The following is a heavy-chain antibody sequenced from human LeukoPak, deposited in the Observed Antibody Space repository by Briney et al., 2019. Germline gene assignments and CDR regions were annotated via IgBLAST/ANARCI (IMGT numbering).Heavy chain of an antibody. CDR3: ARPSVDGSGSYPY. Sequence: GESLKISCKGSVYSFTSYWIGWVRQMPGKGLEWMGRIDPSDSYTNYSPSFQGHVTISADKSISTAYLQWTGLQASDTAMFYCARPSVDGSGSYPYWGQGTLVTVSS. CDR1: VYSFTSYW. V-gene: IGHV5-10-1*01. CDR2: IDPSDSYT. J-gene: IGHJ4*02. D-gene: IGHD3-10*01.